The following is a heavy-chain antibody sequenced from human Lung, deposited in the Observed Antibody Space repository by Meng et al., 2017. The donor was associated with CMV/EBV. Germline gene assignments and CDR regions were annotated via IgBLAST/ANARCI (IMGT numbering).Heavy chain of an antibody. CDR1: GFNFGNYA. Sequence: GGSXRLXCAGSGFNFGNYAMHWVRQAPGKGLEWVSSISWNSGNMGYADSVEGRFTISRDNAKKSVYLQMNSLRPEDTALYYCAKGPGYQAAKFYFDYWGQGXLVTVSS. CDR3: AKGPGYQAAKFYFDY. J-gene: IGHJ4*02. CDR2: ISWNSGNM. D-gene: IGHD6-25*01. V-gene: IGHV3-9*01.